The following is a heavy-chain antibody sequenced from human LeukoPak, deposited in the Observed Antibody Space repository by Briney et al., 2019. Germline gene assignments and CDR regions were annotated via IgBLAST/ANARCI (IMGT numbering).Heavy chain of an antibody. Sequence: SETLSLTCTVSGGSISSYYWSWIRQPPGKGLEWIGYIYYSGSTNYNSSLKSRVTISVDTSKNQFSLKLSSVTAADTAVYYCARGVSGIAARRYVYYGMDVWGQGTTVTVSS. CDR1: GGSISSYY. J-gene: IGHJ6*02. V-gene: IGHV4-59*01. D-gene: IGHD6-6*01. CDR2: IYYSGST. CDR3: ARGVSGIAARRYVYYGMDV.